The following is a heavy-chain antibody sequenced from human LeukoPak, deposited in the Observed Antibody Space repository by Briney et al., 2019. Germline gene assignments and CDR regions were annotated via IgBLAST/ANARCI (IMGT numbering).Heavy chain of an antibody. V-gene: IGHV1-2*06. D-gene: IGHD3-22*01. CDR2: INPNSGGT. CDR3: ASKFDSSGYYYVHYYYMDV. Sequence: ASVKVSCKASGYTFTGYYMHWVRQAPGQGLEWMGRINPNSGGTNYAQKFQGRVTMTRDTSISTAYMELSRLRSDDTAVYYCASKFDSSGYYYVHYYYMDVWGKGTTVTVSS. J-gene: IGHJ6*03. CDR1: GYTFTGYY.